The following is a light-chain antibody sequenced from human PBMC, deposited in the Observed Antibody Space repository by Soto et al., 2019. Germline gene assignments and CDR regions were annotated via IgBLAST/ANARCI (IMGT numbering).Light chain of an antibody. CDR3: QQSYSTPRT. J-gene: IGKJ1*01. V-gene: IGKV1-39*01. CDR2: AAS. Sequence: DIQMTQSPSSLSASVGDRVTITCRASQSIHSYLNWYQQKAGKAPKLLIYAASSLQSGVPSRFSGSGFGTDFTLIISSLQPEDFATYYCQQSYSTPRTFGQGTKVEIK. CDR1: QSIHSY.